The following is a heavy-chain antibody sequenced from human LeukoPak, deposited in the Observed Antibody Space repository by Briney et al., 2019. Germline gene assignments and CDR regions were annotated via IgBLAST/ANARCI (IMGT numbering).Heavy chain of an antibody. V-gene: IGHV5-51*01. J-gene: IGHJ6*03. CDR1: GYSFTSYW. Sequence: GESLKISCKGSGYSFTSYWIGWVRQMPGKGLEWMGIIYPGDSDTRYSPSFQGQVTISADKSISTAYLQWSSLKASDTAMYYCARLAAAGKVNYYYYYMDVWGKGTTVTVSS. CDR2: IYPGDSDT. D-gene: IGHD6-13*01. CDR3: ARLAAAGKVNYYYYYMDV.